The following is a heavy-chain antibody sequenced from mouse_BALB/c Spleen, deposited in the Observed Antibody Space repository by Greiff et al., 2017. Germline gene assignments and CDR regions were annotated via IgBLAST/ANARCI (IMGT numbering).Heavy chain of an antibody. CDR1: GFTFSSYT. V-gene: IGHV5-6-4*01. CDR2: ISSGGSYT. CDR3: TREYDYDY. Sequence: DVKLVESGGGLVKPGGSLKLSCAASGFTFSSYTMSWVRQTPEKRLEWVATISSGGSYTYYPDSVKGRFTISRDNAKNTLYLQMSSLKSEDTAMYYCTREYDYDYWGQGTTLTVSS. J-gene: IGHJ2*01. D-gene: IGHD2-4*01.